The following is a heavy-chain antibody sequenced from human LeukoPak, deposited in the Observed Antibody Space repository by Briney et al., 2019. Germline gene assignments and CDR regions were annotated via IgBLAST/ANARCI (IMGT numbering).Heavy chain of an antibody. CDR1: GGSFSGYY. D-gene: IGHD6-13*01. Sequence: PSETLSLTCAVYGGSFSGYYWSWIRQPPGKGLEWIGEINHSGSTNYNPSLKSRVTISVDTSKNQFSLKLSSVTAADTAVYYCARGSIAAAVRVCYFDYWGQGTLVTVSS. CDR2: INHSGST. V-gene: IGHV4-34*01. CDR3: ARGSIAAAVRVCYFDY. J-gene: IGHJ4*02.